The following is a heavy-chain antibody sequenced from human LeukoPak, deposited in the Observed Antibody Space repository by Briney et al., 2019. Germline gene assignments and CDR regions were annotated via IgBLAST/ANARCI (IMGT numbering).Heavy chain of an antibody. D-gene: IGHD3-10*01. CDR2: ISAYNGNT. CDR1: GGTFSSYA. Sequence: ASVKVSCKASGGTFSSYAISWVRQAPGQGLEWMGWISAYNGNTNYAQKLQGRVTMTTDTSTSTAYMELRSLRSDDTAVYYCARAYGSGSYLDYWGQGTLVTVSS. CDR3: ARAYGSGSYLDY. V-gene: IGHV1-18*01. J-gene: IGHJ4*02.